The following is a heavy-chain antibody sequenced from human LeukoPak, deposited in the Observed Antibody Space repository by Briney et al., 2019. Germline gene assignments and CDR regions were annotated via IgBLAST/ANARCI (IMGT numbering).Heavy chain of an antibody. D-gene: IGHD6-19*01. V-gene: IGHV1-24*01. Sequence: ASVKVSCKVSGYTLTELSMHWVRQAPGKGLEWMGGFDPEDGETIYAQKFQGRVTMTEDTSTDTAYMELSSLRSEDTAVYYRATQSAKTYSSGWYDFDYWGQGTLVTVSS. CDR1: GYTLTELS. CDR3: ATQSAKTYSSGWYDFDY. J-gene: IGHJ4*02. CDR2: FDPEDGET.